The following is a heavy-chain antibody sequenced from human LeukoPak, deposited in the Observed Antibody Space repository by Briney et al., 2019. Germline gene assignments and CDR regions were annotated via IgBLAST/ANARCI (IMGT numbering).Heavy chain of an antibody. J-gene: IGHJ5*02. CDR1: GFTFSSYA. D-gene: IGHD2-2*01. CDR2: ISGSGGST. Sequence: GGSLRLSCAASGFTFSSYAMSWVRQAPGKGLEWVSAISGSGGSTYYADSVKGRFTISRDNSKNTLYLQMNSLRAEDTAVYYCAKDREYQLLPGNWFDPWGQGTLVTVSS. V-gene: IGHV3-23*01. CDR3: AKDREYQLLPGNWFDP.